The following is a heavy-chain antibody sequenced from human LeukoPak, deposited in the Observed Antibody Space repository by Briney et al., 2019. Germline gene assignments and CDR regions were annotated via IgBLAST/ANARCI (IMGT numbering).Heavy chain of an antibody. CDR1: GGSISSGGYY. D-gene: IGHD3-22*01. Sequence: SETLSLTCTVSGGSISSGGYYWSWIRQHPGKGLECIGYIYYSGSTYYNPSLKSRVTISVDTSKNQFSLKLSSVTAADTAVYYCARGWGRAYYYDSSGHDAFDIWGQGTMVTVSS. J-gene: IGHJ3*02. CDR2: IYYSGST. V-gene: IGHV4-31*03. CDR3: ARGWGRAYYYDSSGHDAFDI.